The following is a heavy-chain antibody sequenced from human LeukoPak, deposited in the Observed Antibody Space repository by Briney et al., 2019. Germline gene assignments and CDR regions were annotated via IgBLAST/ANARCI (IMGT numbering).Heavy chain of an antibody. J-gene: IGHJ5*02. CDR2: IYYSGST. V-gene: IGHV4-59*12. Sequence: SETLSLTCTVSGGSISSYYWSWIRQPPGKGLEWIGYIYYSGSTNYNPSLKSRVTISVDTSKNQFSLKLSSVTAADTAVYYCARGRAYDILTGPKNWFDPWGQGTLVTVSS. CDR1: GGSISSYY. CDR3: ARGRAYDILTGPKNWFDP. D-gene: IGHD3-9*01.